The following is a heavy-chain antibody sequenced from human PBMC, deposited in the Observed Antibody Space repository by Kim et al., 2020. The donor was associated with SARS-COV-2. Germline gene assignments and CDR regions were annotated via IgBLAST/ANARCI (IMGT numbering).Heavy chain of an antibody. J-gene: IGHJ3*02. V-gene: IGHV5-51*01. CDR3: ARQGSSWGKAFDI. Sequence: YSPSFQGQVTISADKSISTAYLQWSSLKASDTAMYYCARQGSSWGKAFDIWGQGTMVTVSS. D-gene: IGHD6-13*01.